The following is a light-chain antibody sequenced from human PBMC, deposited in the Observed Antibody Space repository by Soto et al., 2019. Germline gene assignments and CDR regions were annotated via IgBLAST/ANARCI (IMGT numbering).Light chain of an antibody. CDR3: SSYTSSTSVV. CDR2: DVS. CDR1: SSDVGGYNY. Sequence: QSVLTQPASVSGSPGQSITISCTGTSSDVGGYNYVSWYQQHPGKAPKLMIYDVSNRPSGVSYRFSGSKSGNTASLIISGLQAEDEADYHCSSYTSSTSVVFGGGTKVTVL. J-gene: IGLJ2*01. V-gene: IGLV2-14*01.